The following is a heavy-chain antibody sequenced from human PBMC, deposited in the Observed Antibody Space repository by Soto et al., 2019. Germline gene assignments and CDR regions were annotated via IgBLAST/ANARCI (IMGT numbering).Heavy chain of an antibody. Sequence: ASVKVSCKASGYTFTGYYMHWVRQAPGQGLEWMGWINPNSGGTNYAQKFQGWVTMTRDTSISTAYMELSRLRSDDTAVYYCARDREGRDCSSTSCPAARYGMDVWGQGTTVTV. V-gene: IGHV1-2*04. CDR1: GYTFTGYY. D-gene: IGHD2-2*01. CDR2: INPNSGGT. CDR3: ARDREGRDCSSTSCPAARYGMDV. J-gene: IGHJ6*02.